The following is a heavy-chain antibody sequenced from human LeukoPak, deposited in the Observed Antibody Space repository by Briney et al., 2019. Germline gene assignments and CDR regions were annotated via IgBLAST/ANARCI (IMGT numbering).Heavy chain of an antibody. CDR1: GYTFTSYG. CDR2: ISAYNGNT. V-gene: IGHV1-18*01. CDR3: ARAKFSSSWYAGYFDY. D-gene: IGHD6-13*01. Sequence: GASVKVSCKASGYTFTSYGISWVRQAPGQGLEWMGWISAYNGNTNYAQKLQGRVTMTTDTSTSTAYMELRSLRSDDTAVYYCARAKFSSSWYAGYFDYWGQGTLVTVSS. J-gene: IGHJ4*02.